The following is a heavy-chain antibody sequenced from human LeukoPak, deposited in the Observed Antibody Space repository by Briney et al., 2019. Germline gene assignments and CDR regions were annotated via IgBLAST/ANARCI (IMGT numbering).Heavy chain of an antibody. CDR3: ARLRWEITHYWYFDL. D-gene: IGHD4-23*01. V-gene: IGHV3-23*01. CDR1: GFTFNNFP. Sequence: GGSLRLSCAASGFTFNNFPMSWVRQAPGKRLEWVSAINPSGGDPYFPDSVRGRFTISRDHSKNTVYLQMDSLRVEDTAVYYCARLRWEITHYWYFDLWGRGALVTVSS. J-gene: IGHJ2*01. CDR2: INPSGGDP.